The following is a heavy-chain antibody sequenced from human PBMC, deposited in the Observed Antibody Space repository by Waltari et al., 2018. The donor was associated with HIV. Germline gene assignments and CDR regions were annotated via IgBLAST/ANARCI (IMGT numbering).Heavy chain of an antibody. V-gene: IGHV3-30*02. Sequence: QVHLVESGGGVVQPGGPLDLSWARSPFLFTDQGHNWSARLQARGWSGWLFLRFDGTNEYYSESVKGRFTVSRDNSKYMVYLQMNSLTPEDSAVYYCAQDGATAASRGYYFRFWGQGTLVTVSS. J-gene: IGHJ4*02. CDR2: LRFDGTNE. CDR3: AQDGATAASRGYYFRF. D-gene: IGHD6-13*01. CDR1: PFLFTDQG.